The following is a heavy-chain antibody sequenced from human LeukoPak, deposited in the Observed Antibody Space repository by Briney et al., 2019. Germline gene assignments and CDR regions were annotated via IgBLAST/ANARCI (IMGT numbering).Heavy chain of an antibody. D-gene: IGHD2-15*01. V-gene: IGHV3-7*01. J-gene: IGHJ4*02. CDR3: ARRYCSGGSCYQYFDY. CDR1: GFTFSSYW. Sequence: GGSLRLSCAGSGFTFSSYWMTWVRQAPGKGLEWVANIKQDRSEKYYVDSVKGRFTISRDNAKNSLYLQMNSLRVEDTAVYYSARRYCSGGSCYQYFDYWGQGTLVILSS. CDR2: IKQDRSEK.